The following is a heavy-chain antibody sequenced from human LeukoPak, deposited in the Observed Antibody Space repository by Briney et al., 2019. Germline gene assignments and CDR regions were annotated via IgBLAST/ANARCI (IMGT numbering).Heavy chain of an antibody. D-gene: IGHD6-13*01. CDR3: ALPNGGSWYGDWFDP. Sequence: PGGSLRLSCTGSGFTFSSHWMSWVRQAPGRGLEWVANIKEDGSETYYLDSVKGRFTISRDNAKNSLYLQMNSLRAEDTAVYYCALPNGGSWYGDWFDPWGQGTLVTVSS. CDR1: GFTFSSHW. CDR2: IKEDGSET. V-gene: IGHV3-7*01. J-gene: IGHJ5*02.